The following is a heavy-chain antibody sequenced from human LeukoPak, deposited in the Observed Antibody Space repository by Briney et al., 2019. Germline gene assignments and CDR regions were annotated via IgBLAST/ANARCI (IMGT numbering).Heavy chain of an antibody. Sequence: PGGSLRLSCAASGFTFSSHAMHWVGQAPGKGLEWVALISYDGTNKYYADSVKGRFTISRDNSKNTLFLQMNSLRPEDTAVFYCAKGYGPNYYFEYWGQGTLVTVSS. V-gene: IGHV3-30*04. CDR1: GFTFSSHA. CDR2: ISYDGTNK. D-gene: IGHD4-17*01. J-gene: IGHJ4*02. CDR3: AKGYGPNYYFEY.